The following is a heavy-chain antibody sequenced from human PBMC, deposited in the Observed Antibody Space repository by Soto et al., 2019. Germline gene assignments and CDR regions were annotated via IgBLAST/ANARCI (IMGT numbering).Heavy chain of an antibody. V-gene: IGHV3-33*01. CDR2: IWYDGSNK. CDR3: ARSYTAMVRYFDY. Sequence: GGSLRLSCAASGFTFSSYGMHWVRQAPGKGLEWVAVIWYDGSNKYYADSVKGRFTISRDNSKNTLYLQMNSLRAEDTAVYYCARSYTAMVRYFDYWGQGTLVTVSS. D-gene: IGHD5-18*01. CDR1: GFTFSSYG. J-gene: IGHJ4*02.